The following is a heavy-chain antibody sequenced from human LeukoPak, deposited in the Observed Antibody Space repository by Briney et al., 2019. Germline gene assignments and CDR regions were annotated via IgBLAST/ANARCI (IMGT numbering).Heavy chain of an antibody. D-gene: IGHD3-10*01. CDR2: IYYSGST. Sequence: PSETLSLTYTVSGGSISSYYWSWIRQPPGKGLERIGYIYYSGSTNYNPSLKSRVTISVDTSKNQFSLKLSSVTAADTAVYYCARDQGDLGRDYMDVWGKGTTVTVSS. CDR1: GGSISSYY. J-gene: IGHJ6*03. CDR3: ARDQGDLGRDYMDV. V-gene: IGHV4-59*01.